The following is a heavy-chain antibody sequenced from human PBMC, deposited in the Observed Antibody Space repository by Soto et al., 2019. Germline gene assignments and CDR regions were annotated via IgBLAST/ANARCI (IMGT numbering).Heavy chain of an antibody. CDR2: ISYDVSNK. CDR3: ARDGGYCSSTSCHDAFDI. Sequence: WGSLRLSCASSGFTFSSYAMHWVRQAPGKGLEWVAVISYDVSNKYYADSVKGRFTIARDNSKNTLYLQMNSLRAEDTAVYYCARDGGYCSSTSCHDAFDIWGQGTMVTVSS. V-gene: IGHV3-30-3*01. J-gene: IGHJ3*02. CDR1: GFTFSSYA. D-gene: IGHD2-2*01.